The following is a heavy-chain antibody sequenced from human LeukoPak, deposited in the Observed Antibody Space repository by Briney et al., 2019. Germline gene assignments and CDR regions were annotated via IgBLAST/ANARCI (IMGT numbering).Heavy chain of an antibody. CDR3: ARAIIAVAGVYYFDY. CDR1: GYTISSGYY. J-gene: IGHJ4*02. V-gene: IGHV4-38-2*01. CDR2: IYHSGST. D-gene: IGHD6-19*01. Sequence: SETLSLTCAVSGYTISSGYYWGWIRQPPGKGLEWIGSIYHSGSTYYNPSLKSRVTISVDTSKNQFSLKLSSVTAADTAVYYCARAIIAVAGVYYFDYWGQGTLVPVSS.